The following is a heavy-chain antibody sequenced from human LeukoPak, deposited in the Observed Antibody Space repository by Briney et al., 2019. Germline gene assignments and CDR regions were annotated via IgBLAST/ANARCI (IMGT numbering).Heavy chain of an antibody. D-gene: IGHD3-3*01. CDR1: GFTFSSYA. Sequence: GGSLRLSCAASGFTFSSYAMSWVRQAPGKGLKWVSAISGSGGSTYYADSVKGRFTISRDNSENTLYLQMNSLRAEDTAVYYCTTESRITIFGVVIWYFDYWGQGTLVTVSS. CDR2: ISGSGGST. V-gene: IGHV3-23*01. J-gene: IGHJ4*02. CDR3: TTESRITIFGVVIWYFDY.